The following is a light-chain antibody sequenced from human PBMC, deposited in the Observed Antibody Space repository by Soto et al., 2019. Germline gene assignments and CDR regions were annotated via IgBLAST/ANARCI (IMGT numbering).Light chain of an antibody. CDR1: SSDVGGYNY. Sequence: QSALTQPASVSGSPGQSITISCTGTSSDVGGYNYVSWYQQHPDNAPKLMIYDVSNRPSGVSNRFSGSKSGNTASLTISGLQAEDEADYYSSSYASSSTYVFGTGTKLTVL. J-gene: IGLJ1*01. V-gene: IGLV2-14*01. CDR2: DVS. CDR3: SSYASSSTYV.